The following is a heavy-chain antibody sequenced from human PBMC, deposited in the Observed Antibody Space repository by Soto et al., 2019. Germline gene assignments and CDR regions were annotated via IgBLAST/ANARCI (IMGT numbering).Heavy chain of an antibody. CDR1: GFTFSSYA. J-gene: IGHJ3*02. V-gene: IGHV3-23*01. CDR2: ISGSGGST. CDR3: ANLRRPRIAAHPGDAFDI. Sequence: GGSLRLSCAASGFTFSSYAMSWVRQAPGKGLEWVSAISGSGGSTYYADSVKGRFTISRDNSKNTLYLQMNSLRAEDTAVYYCANLRRPRIAAHPGDAFDIWGQGTMVTVSS. D-gene: IGHD6-6*01.